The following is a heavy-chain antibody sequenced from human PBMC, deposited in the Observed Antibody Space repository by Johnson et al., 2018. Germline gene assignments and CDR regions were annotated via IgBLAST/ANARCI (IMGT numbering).Heavy chain of an antibody. CDR1: GGSISSYY. CDR2: IYYSGST. CDR3: ARHLLYDDFWSGYYIPPLYYYGMDV. Sequence: QVQLQESGPGLVKPSETLSLTCTVSGGSISSYYWSWIRQPPGKGLEWIGYIYYSGSTNYNPSLKSRVTISVDTSKNQFSLKLSSVTAADTAVYYCARHLLYDDFWSGYYIPPLYYYGMDVWGQGTTVTVSS. D-gene: IGHD3-3*01. V-gene: IGHV4-59*01. J-gene: IGHJ6*02.